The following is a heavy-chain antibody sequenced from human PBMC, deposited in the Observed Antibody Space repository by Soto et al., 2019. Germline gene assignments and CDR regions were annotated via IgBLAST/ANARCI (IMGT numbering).Heavy chain of an antibody. CDR1: GESLTDYF. CDR2: INHLGSI. J-gene: IGHJ6*03. V-gene: IGHV4-34*01. CDR3: ARGGISHWAYFYYMDV. Sequence: SNTQSLTSVFPGESLTDYFWSCTRRPQDLALEWIGEINHLGSINYNPSLKSRVTMSVDTSKNQFSLTLNSVTAADTATYYCARGGISHWAYFYYMDVWDRGTTVTVSS. D-gene: IGHD2-21*01.